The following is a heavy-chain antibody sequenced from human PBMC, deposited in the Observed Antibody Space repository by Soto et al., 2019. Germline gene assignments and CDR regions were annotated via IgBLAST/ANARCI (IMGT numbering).Heavy chain of an antibody. CDR2: MFFTGSA. J-gene: IGHJ6*02. CDR1: GGSVSTGSYD. V-gene: IGHV4-61*01. CDR3: ARDEHGMDA. Sequence: SETLSLTCTVSGGSVSTGSYDWSWIRQPPGKGLEWIGKMFFTGSAHYNPSLRNRVTMSVDTSKDQFSLTLTSVTAADTAVYYCARDEHGMDAWRHGTTVTVSS.